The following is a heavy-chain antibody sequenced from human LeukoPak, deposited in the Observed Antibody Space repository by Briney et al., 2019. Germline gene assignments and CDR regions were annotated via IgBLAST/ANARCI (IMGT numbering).Heavy chain of an antibody. V-gene: IGHV3-23*01. J-gene: IGHJ5*02. D-gene: IGHD6-19*01. CDR2: VGVSGDST. CDR1: GFTFSSYG. Sequence: PGGSLRLSCAASGFTFSSYGMNWVRQAPGKGLEWVSSVGVSGDSTHYADSVKGRFTISRDNAQNTLYLQMNSLRAEDTAIYFCAKYLPYGSGWPSLGSWGQGTLVTVSS. CDR3: AKYLPYGSGWPSLGS.